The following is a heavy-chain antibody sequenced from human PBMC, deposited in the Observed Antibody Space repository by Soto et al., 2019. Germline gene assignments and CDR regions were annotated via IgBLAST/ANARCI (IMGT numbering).Heavy chain of an antibody. D-gene: IGHD5-18*01. CDR2: MNPNSGNT. Sequence: QVQLVQSGAEVKKPGASVKVSCKASGYTFTSYDINWVRQATGQGLEWMGWMNPNSGNTGYAQKFQGRVTMTRNTSISTAYMELSSLRSEDTAVYYCAREKYSYGPNEGNDWFDPWGQGTLVTVSS. V-gene: IGHV1-8*01. CDR3: AREKYSYGPNEGNDWFDP. J-gene: IGHJ5*02. CDR1: GYTFTSYD.